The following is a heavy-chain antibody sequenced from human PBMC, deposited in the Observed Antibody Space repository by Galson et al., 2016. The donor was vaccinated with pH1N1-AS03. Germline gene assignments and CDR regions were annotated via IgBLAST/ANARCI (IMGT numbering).Heavy chain of an antibody. J-gene: IGHJ3*02. D-gene: IGHD5-24*01. CDR1: GFTFTGYW. CDR3: ARADGHNLVYAFDI. CDR2: IKGDGSEK. Sequence: SLRLSCAASGFTFTGYWMSWVRQAPGKGLEWVANIKGDGSEKVYVDSVKGRFTISRDNSKNTLYLQMNSLRADDTAVYYCARADGHNLVYAFDIWGQGTMVTVSS. V-gene: IGHV3-7*04.